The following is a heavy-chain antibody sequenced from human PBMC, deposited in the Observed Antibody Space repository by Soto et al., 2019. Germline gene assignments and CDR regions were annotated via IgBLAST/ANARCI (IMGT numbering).Heavy chain of an antibody. CDR1: GFTFGVYA. CDR2: ISGNGYNT. V-gene: IGHV3-23*01. Sequence: EVQLLGSGGGLVQPGGSLRLSCAASGFTFGVYAMSWVRQAPGKGLEWVSTISGNGYNTYYADSVKGRFTISRDTSKNTLHLQMNSLRVEDTAIYYCANSLTGSFLVDDWGQGTLVTVSA. J-gene: IGHJ4*02. D-gene: IGHD3-10*01. CDR3: ANSLTGSFLVDD.